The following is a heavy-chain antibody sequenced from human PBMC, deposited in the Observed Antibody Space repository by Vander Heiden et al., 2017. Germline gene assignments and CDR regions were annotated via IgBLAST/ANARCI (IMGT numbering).Heavy chain of an antibody. CDR2: ISYDGSNK. D-gene: IGHD3-3*01. CDR1: GFTFSSYG. J-gene: IGHJ5*02. V-gene: IGHV3-30*18. Sequence: QVQLVESGGGVVRPGRSLRLSCAASGFTFSSYGLPWVRQAPGKGLEWVAVISYDGSNKYYADSVKGRFTISRDNSKNTLYLQMNSLRAEDTAVYYCAKVRLEWLLYNWFDPWGQGTLVTVSS. CDR3: AKVRLEWLLYNWFDP.